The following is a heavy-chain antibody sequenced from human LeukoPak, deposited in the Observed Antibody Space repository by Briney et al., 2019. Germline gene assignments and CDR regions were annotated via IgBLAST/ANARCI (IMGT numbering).Heavy chain of an antibody. J-gene: IGHJ4*02. CDR3: AKAQQLVPLGY. CDR1: GFTFSSYW. D-gene: IGHD6-13*01. V-gene: IGHV3-74*01. Sequence: GGSLRLSCAASGFTFSSYWMHWVRQAPGKGLVWVSRINSDGSSTSYADSVKGRFTISRDNAKNTLYLQMNSLSAEDTAVYYCAKAQQLVPLGYWGQGTLVTVSS. CDR2: INSDGSST.